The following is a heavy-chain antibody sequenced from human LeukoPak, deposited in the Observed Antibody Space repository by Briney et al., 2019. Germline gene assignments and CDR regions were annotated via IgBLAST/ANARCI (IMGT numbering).Heavy chain of an antibody. J-gene: IGHJ4*02. CDR2: ISYDGSNK. CDR1: GFTFSSYG. V-gene: IGHV3-30*18. D-gene: IGHD6-13*01. CDR3: AKVGSSWYRGYFDY. Sequence: QPGSSLRLSCAASGFTFSSYGMHWVSQAPGNGLEWVAVISYDGSNKYYADSVKGRFTISRDNSKNTLYLQMNSLRAEDTAVYYCAKVGSSWYRGYFDYWGQGTLVTVSS.